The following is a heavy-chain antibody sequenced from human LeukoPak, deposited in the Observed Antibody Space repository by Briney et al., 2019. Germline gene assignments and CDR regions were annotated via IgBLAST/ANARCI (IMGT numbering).Heavy chain of an antibody. CDR1: GGSVSSGSYY. Sequence: SETLSLTCTVSGGSVSSGSYYWSWLRQPPGKGLEWIGYIYYSGSTNYNPSLKSRVTISVDTSKNQFSLKLSSVTAADTAVYYCARIVVVPAAHNTYYFDYWGQGTLVTVSS. V-gene: IGHV4-61*01. CDR2: IYYSGST. J-gene: IGHJ4*02. D-gene: IGHD2-2*01. CDR3: ARIVVVPAAHNTYYFDY.